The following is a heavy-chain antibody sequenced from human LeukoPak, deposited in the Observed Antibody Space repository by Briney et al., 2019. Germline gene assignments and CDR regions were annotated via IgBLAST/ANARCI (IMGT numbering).Heavy chain of an antibody. CDR3: AKALFSHGSGSSSWVFDY. CDR2: INSDGTTT. CDR1: AFTFSSYW. D-gene: IGHD3-10*01. Sequence: SGGSLRLSCAASAFTFSSYWMHWVRQGPGKGLVCVARINSDGTTTNYADSVKGRLNISRDNSKSTLYLQMNSLRVEDTAVYYCAKALFSHGSGSSSWVFDYWGQGTLVTVST. V-gene: IGHV3-74*01. J-gene: IGHJ4*02.